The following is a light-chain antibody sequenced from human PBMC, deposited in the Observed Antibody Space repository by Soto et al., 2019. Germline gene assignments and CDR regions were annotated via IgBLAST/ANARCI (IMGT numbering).Light chain of an antibody. Sequence: QSVLTQPASVSGFPGQSITISCTGTSSDIGGYDYVSWYQQHPGKAPKLIIYDVSGQPSGVSNRFSGSKSANTASLTVSGLQAEDEADYHCSSYTSTSAPYVFGTGTKVTVL. CDR2: DVS. CDR1: SSDIGGYDY. CDR3: SSYTSTSAPYV. V-gene: IGLV2-14*03. J-gene: IGLJ1*01.